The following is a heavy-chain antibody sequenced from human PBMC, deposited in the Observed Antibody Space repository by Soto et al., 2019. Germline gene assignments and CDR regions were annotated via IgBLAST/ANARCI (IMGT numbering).Heavy chain of an antibody. CDR1: GYTFTSYG. J-gene: IGHJ5*02. CDR3: SRDRRAAAWQSCLARWCDP. D-gene: IGHD6-13*01. V-gene: IGHV1-18*01. CDR2: ISAYNGNT. Sequence: QVQLVQSGAEVKKPGASVKVSCKASGYTFTSYGISWVRQAPGQGLEWMGWISAYNGNTNYAQKLQGRVTMTTDTSTSTAYMGLRSLRSDDTAVYYCSRDRRAAAWQSCLARWCDPWGQGTLVTVSS.